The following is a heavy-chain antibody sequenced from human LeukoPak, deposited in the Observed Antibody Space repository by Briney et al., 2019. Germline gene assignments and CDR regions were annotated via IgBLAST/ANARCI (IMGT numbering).Heavy chain of an antibody. CDR1: GDTVSSKRAA. V-gene: IGHV6-1*01. CDR3: AHLRTGTSDVFDI. Sequence: SQTLSLTCAISGDTVSSKRAAWNWIRQSPLRGLEWLGRTFYRSKWNNDYAVALKGRITIKPDTSKNQFSLQLNSVTSEDTAVYYCAHLRTGTSDVFDIWGQGTTVTVSS. D-gene: IGHD2-8*02. J-gene: IGHJ3*02. CDR2: TFYRSKWNN.